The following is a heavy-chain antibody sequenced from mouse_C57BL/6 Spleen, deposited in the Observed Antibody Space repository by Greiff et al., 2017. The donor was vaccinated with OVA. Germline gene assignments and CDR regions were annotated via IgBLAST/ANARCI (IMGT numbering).Heavy chain of an antibody. V-gene: IGHV1-59*01. D-gene: IGHD1-1*01. CDR3: ARGGGSSPYYAMDY. Sequence: VQLQQPGAELVRPGTSVKLSCKASGYTFTSYWMHWVKQRPGQGLEWIGVIDPSDSYTNYNQKFKGKATLTVDTSSSTAYMQLSSLTSEDSAVYYCARGGGSSPYYAMDYWGQGTSVTVSS. CDR2: IDPSDSYT. J-gene: IGHJ4*01. CDR1: GYTFTSYW.